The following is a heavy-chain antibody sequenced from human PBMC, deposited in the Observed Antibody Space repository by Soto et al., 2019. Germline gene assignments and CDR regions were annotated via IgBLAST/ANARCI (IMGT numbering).Heavy chain of an antibody. D-gene: IGHD3-3*01. J-gene: IGHJ4*02. V-gene: IGHV3-15*01. CDR3: TTAPYYDLWSGYLPSYYFDY. Sequence: GGSLRLSCAASGFTFSNAWMSWVRQAPGKGLEWVGRIKSKTDGGTTDYAAPVKGRFTISRDDSKNTLYLQMNSLKTEDTAVYYCTTAPYYDLWSGYLPSYYFDYWGQGTLVTVSS. CDR1: GFTFSNAW. CDR2: IKSKTDGGTT.